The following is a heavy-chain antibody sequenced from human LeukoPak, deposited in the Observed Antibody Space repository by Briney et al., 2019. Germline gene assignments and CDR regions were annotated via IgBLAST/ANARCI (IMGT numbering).Heavy chain of an antibody. V-gene: IGHV3-23*01. Sequence: GGSLRLSCAASGFSFSSYGMHWVRQAPGKGLEWVSAISGSGGSTYYADSVKGRFTISRDNSKNTLYLQMNSLRAEDTAVYYCARAMVRGVIIPFDYWGQGTLVTVSS. D-gene: IGHD3-10*01. CDR2: ISGSGGST. CDR1: GFSFSSYG. J-gene: IGHJ4*02. CDR3: ARAMVRGVIIPFDY.